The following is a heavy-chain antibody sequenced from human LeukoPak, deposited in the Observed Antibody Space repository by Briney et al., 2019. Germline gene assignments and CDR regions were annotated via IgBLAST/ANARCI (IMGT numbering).Heavy chain of an antibody. V-gene: IGHV4-59*01. CDR3: ASHSGAYYFDY. Sequence: SETLSLTCTVSGGSISSYYWSWIRQPPGKGLKWIGYIYYSGSTDYNPSLKSRVTISVDTSKNQFSLKLSSVTAADTAVYYCASHSGAYYFDYWGQGTLVNVSS. CDR2: IYYSGST. J-gene: IGHJ4*02. D-gene: IGHD2-15*01. CDR1: GGSISSYY.